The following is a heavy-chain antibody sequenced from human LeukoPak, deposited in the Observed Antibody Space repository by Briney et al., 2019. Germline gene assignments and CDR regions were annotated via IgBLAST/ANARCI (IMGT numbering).Heavy chain of an antibody. Sequence: SETLSLTCTVSGGSISSYYWSWIRQPAGKGLEWIGRIYTSGTTNYNTSLKSRVTMSVDTSKNQFSLKVRSVIAADTAVYYCARNAAYYFESGGYPRRGWYLDLWGRGTLVTVSS. CDR3: ARNAAYYFESGGYPRRGWYLDL. J-gene: IGHJ2*01. CDR1: GGSISSYY. V-gene: IGHV4-4*07. CDR2: IYTSGTT. D-gene: IGHD3-22*01.